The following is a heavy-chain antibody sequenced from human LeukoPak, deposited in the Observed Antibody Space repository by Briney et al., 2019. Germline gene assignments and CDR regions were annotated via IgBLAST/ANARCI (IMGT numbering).Heavy chain of an antibody. D-gene: IGHD6-19*01. V-gene: IGHV3-23*01. J-gene: IGHJ4*02. CDR1: GFTFSSYA. CDR2: ISGSGGST. CDR3: AKASSGWYNPDY. Sequence: GGSLRLSFAASGFTFSSYAMSWVRQAPGKGLEWVSAISGSGGSTYYADSVKGRFTISRDNSKNTLYLQMNSLRAEDTAVYYCAKASSGWYNPDYWGQGTLVTVSS.